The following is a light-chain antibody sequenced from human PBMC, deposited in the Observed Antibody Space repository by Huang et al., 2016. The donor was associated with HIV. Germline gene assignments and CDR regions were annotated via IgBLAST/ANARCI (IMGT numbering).Light chain of an antibody. CDR3: QQYDIHPLT. Sequence: IRMTQSPSSLSASTGDRVTITCRANQDINNFLAWYQQRPGSVPKLLIYTASTLQSGVPSRFSGNGSGTDFTLTIGCLHSEDVATYYCQQYDIHPLTFGPGTRVDIK. CDR1: QDINNF. V-gene: IGKV1-8*01. J-gene: IGKJ3*01. CDR2: TAS.